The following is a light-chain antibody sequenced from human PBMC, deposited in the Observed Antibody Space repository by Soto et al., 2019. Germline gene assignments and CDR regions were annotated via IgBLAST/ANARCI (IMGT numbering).Light chain of an antibody. CDR1: QSVGSW. Sequence: DIQMTQSPSPLSASVGDRVTITCRASQSVGSWLAWYQQKPGKAPKLLIYRTSSLQSGVPSRFSGSGSGTEFTLTISSLQPDDVASYYCQQYMGSWTFGQGTKVEIK. J-gene: IGKJ1*01. V-gene: IGKV1-5*03. CDR2: RTS. CDR3: QQYMGSWT.